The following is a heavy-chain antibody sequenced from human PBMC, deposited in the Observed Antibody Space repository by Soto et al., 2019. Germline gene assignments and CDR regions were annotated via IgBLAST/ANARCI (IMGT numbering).Heavy chain of an antibody. J-gene: IGHJ4*02. D-gene: IGHD3-22*01. CDR2: ISSSGSTI. V-gene: IGHV3-48*03. CDR1: GFTFSSYE. Sequence: GGSLRLSCAASGFTFSSYEMNWVRQAPGKGLEWVSYISSSGSTIYYADSVKGRFTISRDNAKNSLYLQMNSLRAEDTAVYYCARNYYDSSGYYYGYFDYWGQGTLVTVSS. CDR3: ARNYYDSSGYYYGYFDY.